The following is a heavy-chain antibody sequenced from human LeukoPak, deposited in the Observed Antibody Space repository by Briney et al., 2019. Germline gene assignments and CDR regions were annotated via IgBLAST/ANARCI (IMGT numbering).Heavy chain of an antibody. Sequence: ASVKVSCKASGYTFTGYYMHWVRQAPGQGLEWMGWINPNSGGTIYAQKFQGRVTMTEDTSTDTAYMDLSSLRSEDTAVYYCATPSGEGAFDIWGQGTMVTVSS. CDR2: INPNSGGT. CDR1: GYTFTGYY. J-gene: IGHJ3*02. V-gene: IGHV1-2*02. D-gene: IGHD7-27*01. CDR3: ATPSGEGAFDI.